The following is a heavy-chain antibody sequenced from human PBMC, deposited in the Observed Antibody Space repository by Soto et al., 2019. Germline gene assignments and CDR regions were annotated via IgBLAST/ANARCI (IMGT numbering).Heavy chain of an antibody. CDR3: ARGGGVTTTGDDY. Sequence: QLQLQESGSGLVKPSQTLSLTCAVSGGSINTATHSWSWIRQPPGKGLEWIGYIYHSGSTYYNPSVKSRVTISIDKSTNQFSLRLRSVTAADTAVYYCARGGGVTTTGDDYWGQGILVTVSS. J-gene: IGHJ4*02. CDR1: GGSINTATHS. V-gene: IGHV4-30-2*01. D-gene: IGHD4-4*01. CDR2: IYHSGST.